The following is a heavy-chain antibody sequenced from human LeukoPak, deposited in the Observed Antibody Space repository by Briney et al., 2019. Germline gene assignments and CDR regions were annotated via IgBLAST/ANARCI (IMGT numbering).Heavy chain of an antibody. Sequence: ASVKVSCKASGGTFSSYAISWVRQAPGQRLEWMGGIIPIFGTANNAQKFQGRVTITADESTSTAYMELSSLRSEDTAVYYCATPAGYCSSTSCFSFDCWGQGTLVTVSS. CDR1: GGTFSSYA. CDR2: IIPIFGTA. D-gene: IGHD2-2*01. J-gene: IGHJ4*02. CDR3: ATPAGYCSSTSCFSFDC. V-gene: IGHV1-69*01.